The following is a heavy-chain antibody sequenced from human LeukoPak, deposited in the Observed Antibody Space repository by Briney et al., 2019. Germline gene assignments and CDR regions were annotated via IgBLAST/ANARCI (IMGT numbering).Heavy chain of an antibody. Sequence: SETLSLTCTVSGGSISSYYWSWIRQPPGKGLEWIGYIYYSGSTYYNPSLKSRVTISVDTSKNQFSLKLSSVTAADTAVYYCARERWYSSGWSREGFDYWGQGTLVTVSS. J-gene: IGHJ4*02. D-gene: IGHD6-19*01. V-gene: IGHV4-59*12. CDR3: ARERWYSSGWSREGFDY. CDR2: IYYSGST. CDR1: GGSISSYY.